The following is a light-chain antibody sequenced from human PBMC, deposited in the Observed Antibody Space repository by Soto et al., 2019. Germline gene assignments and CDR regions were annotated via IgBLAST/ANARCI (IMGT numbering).Light chain of an antibody. V-gene: IGKV3-20*01. CDR1: QSVSSSN. J-gene: IGKJ1*01. CDR2: VPS. Sequence: EIVLTQSPDTLSLSPGERATLSCRASQSVSSSNLAWYQHKPGQAPSLLIYVPSRRATGIPARFSGSGSATDFTPTITSLEPADLPVYYCQEHGSGPWTFGQGTKVEIK. CDR3: QEHGSGPWT.